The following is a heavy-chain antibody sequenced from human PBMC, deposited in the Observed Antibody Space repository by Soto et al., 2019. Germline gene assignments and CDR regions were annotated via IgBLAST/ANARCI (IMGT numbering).Heavy chain of an antibody. D-gene: IGHD3-16*02. V-gene: IGHV1-8*01. J-gene: IGHJ4*02. CDR1: GYTFTSYD. Sequence: QVQLVQSGAEVKKPGASVKVSCKASGYTFTSYDINWVRQATGQGLEWMGWRNPNSGNTGYAQKFQGRVTMTRNTSISTAYMELSSLRSEDTAVYYCARVRPYDYVWGSYRYFDYWGQGTLVTVSS. CDR2: RNPNSGNT. CDR3: ARVRPYDYVWGSYRYFDY.